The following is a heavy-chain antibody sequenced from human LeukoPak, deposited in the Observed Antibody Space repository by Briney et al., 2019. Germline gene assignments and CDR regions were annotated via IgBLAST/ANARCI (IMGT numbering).Heavy chain of an antibody. V-gene: IGHV1-2*02. CDR2: INPNSGVT. CDR1: GYTFTAYY. Sequence: GASVKVSCKASGYTFTAYYIHWVRQAPGQGLEWMGWINPNSGVTNYAQKFQGRVTMTRDTPITTAFMELSRLRSDDPAVYYCARVFRRDDYNRYFDYWGQGTLVTVSS. D-gene: IGHD5-24*01. J-gene: IGHJ4*02. CDR3: ARVFRRDDYNRYFDY.